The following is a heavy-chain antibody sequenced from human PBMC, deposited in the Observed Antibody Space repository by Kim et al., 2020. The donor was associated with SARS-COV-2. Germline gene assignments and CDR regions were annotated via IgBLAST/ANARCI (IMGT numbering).Heavy chain of an antibody. Sequence: GGSLRLSCAASGFAFSNFGMSWVRQAPGRGLEWVSTISDSGGTTYYADSVKGRFAISRDNSKSTLYLQMSSLRADDTAVYYCAKGRITPWPWGQGTLVTVSS. CDR2: ISDSGGTT. V-gene: IGHV3-23*01. J-gene: IGHJ5*02. D-gene: IGHD3-16*01. CDR3: AKGRITPWP. CDR1: GFAFSNFG.